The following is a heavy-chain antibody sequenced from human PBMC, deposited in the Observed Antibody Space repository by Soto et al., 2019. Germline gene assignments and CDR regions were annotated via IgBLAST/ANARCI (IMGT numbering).Heavy chain of an antibody. CDR2: IYYSGTS. Sequence: LQLQESGPGLVKPSETLSLTCTVSGGSISDDTYYWGWIRQPPGKVLGWIGSIYYSGTSSYNPSLKRRVTMSVDTSKKQLSIRLSSVTAADTAVYYCARLHCDSPNCVPLDPWGQGTLVIVSS. V-gene: IGHV4-39*01. J-gene: IGHJ5*02. CDR3: ARLHCDSPNCVPLDP. D-gene: IGHD2-2*01. CDR1: GGSISDDTYY.